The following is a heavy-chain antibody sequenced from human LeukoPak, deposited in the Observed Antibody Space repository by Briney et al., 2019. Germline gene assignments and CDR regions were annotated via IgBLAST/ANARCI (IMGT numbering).Heavy chain of an antibody. J-gene: IGHJ4*02. D-gene: IGHD1-26*01. V-gene: IGHV3-23*01. CDR2: ITGSGGTT. CDR1: GFAFSNYG. CDR3: AKDRNSGNYYQTGDFHY. Sequence: GGSLRLSCAASGFAFSNYGMNWVRQAPGKGLEWVSGITGSGGTTYYADSVKGRFTISRDNSKNTLYLQMNSLRAEDTALYYCAKDRNSGNYYQTGDFHYWGQGILVTVSS.